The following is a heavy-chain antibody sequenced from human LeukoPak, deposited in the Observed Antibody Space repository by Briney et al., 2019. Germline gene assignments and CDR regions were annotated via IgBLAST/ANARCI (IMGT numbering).Heavy chain of an antibody. V-gene: IGHV3-66*01. Sequence: GGSLRLSCAASGFTFSSYAMHWVRQAPGKGLEWVSLIYSGGSTYYADSVKGRFTISRDNSINTLYLQMNSLRAEDTAVYYCARDPVKFYFDYWGQGTLVTVSS. J-gene: IGHJ4*02. CDR2: IYSGGST. D-gene: IGHD3-22*01. CDR1: GFTFSSYA. CDR3: ARDPVKFYFDY.